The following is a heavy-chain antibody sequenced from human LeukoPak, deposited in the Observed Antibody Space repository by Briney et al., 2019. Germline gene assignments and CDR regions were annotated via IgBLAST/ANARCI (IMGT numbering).Heavy chain of an antibody. CDR1: GFTFSNAY. CDR2: ISSSSSYI. CDR3: AGVDFWSGYSFGY. J-gene: IGHJ4*02. D-gene: IGHD3-3*01. Sequence: PGGSLRLSCAASGFTFSNAYMNWVRQAPGKGLEWVSSISSSSSYIYYADSVKGRFTISRDNAKNSLYLQMNSLRAEDTAVYYCAGVDFWSGYSFGYWGQGTLVTVSS. V-gene: IGHV3-21*01.